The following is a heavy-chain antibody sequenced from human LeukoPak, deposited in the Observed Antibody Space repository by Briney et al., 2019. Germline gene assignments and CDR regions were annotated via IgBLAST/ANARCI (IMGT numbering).Heavy chain of an antibody. Sequence: GGSLRLSCAASGFTFSSYWMSWVRQAPGKGLEWVAGIIWNSGLIGYADSVKGRFTISRDNARKSLYLQMNSLRLEDTALYYCAKDMGLLKYGDKLGFWGQGTLVTVSS. CDR1: GFTFSSYW. V-gene: IGHV3-9*01. CDR2: IIWNSGLI. J-gene: IGHJ4*02. D-gene: IGHD4-23*01. CDR3: AKDMGLLKYGDKLGF.